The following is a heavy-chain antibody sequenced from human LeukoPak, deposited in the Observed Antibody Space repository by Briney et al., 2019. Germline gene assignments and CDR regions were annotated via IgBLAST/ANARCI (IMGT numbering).Heavy chain of an antibody. D-gene: IGHD7-27*01. CDR2: INPNSGGT. CDR1: GYSFTGNY. Sequence: ASVKASCKASGYSFTGNYMHWVRQAPGQGLEWMGWINPNSGGTNYAQIFQGRVTMTRDTSISTGYMELSRLRSDDTAVYYCARGTVSWGLDYWGQGTLVTVSS. J-gene: IGHJ4*02. CDR3: ARGTVSWGLDY. V-gene: IGHV1-2*02.